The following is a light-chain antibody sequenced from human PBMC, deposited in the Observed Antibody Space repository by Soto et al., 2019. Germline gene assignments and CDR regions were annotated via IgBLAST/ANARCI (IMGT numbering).Light chain of an antibody. J-gene: IGLJ2*01. CDR2: SNN. CDR1: SSNIGSNT. Sequence: QSVLTQPPSASGTPGQRVTISCSGSSSNIGSNTVNWYQQVPGTAPKLLIYSNNQRPSGVSDRFSGSKSGTSASLAISGLQSEDEADYYCAAWDATLNGLFGGGTQLTVL. CDR3: AAWDATLNGL. V-gene: IGLV1-44*01.